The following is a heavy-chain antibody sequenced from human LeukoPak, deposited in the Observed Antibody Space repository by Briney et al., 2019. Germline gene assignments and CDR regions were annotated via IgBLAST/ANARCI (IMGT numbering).Heavy chain of an antibody. J-gene: IGHJ3*02. Sequence: ASVKVSCKVSGYTLTELSMHWVRQAPGKGLEWMGGFDPEDGETIYAQKFQGRVTMTEDTSTDTAYMELSSLRSEDTAVYYCATDGEWFGELLSGTLKHAFDIWGQGTMVTVSS. D-gene: IGHD3-10*01. CDR1: GYTLTELS. CDR2: FDPEDGET. CDR3: ATDGEWFGELLSGTLKHAFDI. V-gene: IGHV1-24*01.